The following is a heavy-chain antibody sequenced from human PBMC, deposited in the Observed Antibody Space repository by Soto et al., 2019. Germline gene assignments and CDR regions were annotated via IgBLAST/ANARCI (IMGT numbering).Heavy chain of an antibody. V-gene: IGHV3-23*01. CDR3: AKDRGDGYKAKYYFDY. D-gene: IGHD5-12*01. CDR2: ISGSGGST. Sequence: GGSLRLSCAASGFTFSSYAMSWVRQAPGKGLEWVSAISGSGGSTYYANSVKGRFTISRDNSKNTLYLQMNSLRAEDTAVYYCAKDRGDGYKAKYYFDYWGQGTLVTVSS. J-gene: IGHJ4*02. CDR1: GFTFSSYA.